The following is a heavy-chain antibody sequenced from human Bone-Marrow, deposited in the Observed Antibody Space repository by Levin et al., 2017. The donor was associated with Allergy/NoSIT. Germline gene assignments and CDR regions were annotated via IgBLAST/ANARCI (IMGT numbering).Heavy chain of an antibody. Sequence: GGSLRLSCAASGFTFRHYTTNWVRQAPGKGLEWVSCITSSGDSTYYADSVKGRFTISRDNAKNSLYLQLNRLRDEDTAMYYCARDPARGYYDSSGYSGDHWGQGTLVTVSS. D-gene: IGHD3-22*01. J-gene: IGHJ4*02. CDR3: ARDPARGYYDSSGYSGDH. V-gene: IGHV3-48*02. CDR1: GFTFRHYT. CDR2: ITSSGDST.